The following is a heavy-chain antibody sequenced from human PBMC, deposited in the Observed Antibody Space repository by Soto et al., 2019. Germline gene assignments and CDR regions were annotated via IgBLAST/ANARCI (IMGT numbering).Heavy chain of an antibody. CDR2: INHSGST. Sequence: QVQLQQWGAGLLKPSETLSLTCAVYGGSFSGYYWSWIRQPPGKGLEWIGEINHSGSTNYNPSLKSRVTISVDTSKNQFSLKLSSVTAADTAVYYCARLCARLLWFGELKNSFGMDVWGQGTTVTVSS. V-gene: IGHV4-34*01. CDR1: GGSFSGYY. CDR3: ARLCARLLWFGELKNSFGMDV. D-gene: IGHD3-10*01. J-gene: IGHJ6*02.